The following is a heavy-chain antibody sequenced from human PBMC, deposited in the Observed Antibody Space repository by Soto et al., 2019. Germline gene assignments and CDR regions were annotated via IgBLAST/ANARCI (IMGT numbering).Heavy chain of an antibody. V-gene: IGHV3-53*01. CDR2: IYSGGST. J-gene: IGHJ6*02. CDR3: ARDLVNYYDSRGSYYYYGMDV. CDR1: GFTFSSNY. D-gene: IGHD3-22*01. Sequence: GGSLRLSCAASGFTFSSNYMSWVRQAPGKGLEWVSVIYSGGSTYYADSVKGRFTISRDNSKNTLYLQMNSLRAEDTAVYYCARDLVNYYDSRGSYYYYGMDVWGQGTTVTVSS.